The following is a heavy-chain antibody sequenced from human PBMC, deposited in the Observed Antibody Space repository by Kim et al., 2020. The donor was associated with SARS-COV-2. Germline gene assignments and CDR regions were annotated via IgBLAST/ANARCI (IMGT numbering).Heavy chain of an antibody. V-gene: IGHV5-51*01. J-gene: IGHJ4*02. CDR3: ARLPSRGSSSIAVRPVKKHFDY. Sequence: GESLKISCKGSGYSFTSYWIGWVRQMPGKGLEWMGIIYPGDSDTRYSPSFQGQVTISADKSISTAYLQWSSLKASDTAMYYCARLPSRGSSSIAVRPVKKHFDYWGQGTLVTVSS. D-gene: IGHD6-6*01. CDR2: IYPGDSDT. CDR1: GYSFTSYW.